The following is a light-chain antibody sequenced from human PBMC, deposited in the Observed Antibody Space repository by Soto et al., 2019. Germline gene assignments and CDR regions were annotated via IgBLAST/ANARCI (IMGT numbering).Light chain of an antibody. CDR1: SSDVGGYNY. V-gene: IGLV2-14*01. Sequence: QSALPQPASVSGSPGQSITISCTGTSSDVGGYNYVSWYQQHPGKDPKLMIYDVSNRPSGVSNRFSGSKSGNTASLTISGLQAEDEADYYCSAYTSSSTPVVFGGGTKLTV. CDR2: DVS. CDR3: SAYTSSSTPVV. J-gene: IGLJ2*01.